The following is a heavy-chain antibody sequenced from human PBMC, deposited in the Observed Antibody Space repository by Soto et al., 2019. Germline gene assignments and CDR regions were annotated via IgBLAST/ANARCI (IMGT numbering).Heavy chain of an antibody. CDR3: AREDSVSSYYSQ. J-gene: IGHJ4*01. Sequence: GGSLRLSCAASGFTFSSYRMTWVRQAPGKGLEWVANIKQDGSETFYVDSVKGRFTISRDNAKNSLYLHMNSLGAEDTAMYYCAREDSVSSYYSQWCHGTLGTVS. CDR2: IKQDGSET. V-gene: IGHV3-7*03. CDR1: GFTFSSYR. D-gene: IGHD2-15*01.